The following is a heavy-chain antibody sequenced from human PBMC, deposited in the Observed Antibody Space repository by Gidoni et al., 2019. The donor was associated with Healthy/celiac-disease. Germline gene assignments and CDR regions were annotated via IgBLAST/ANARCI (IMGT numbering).Heavy chain of an antibody. Sequence: QVQLVQSGAEVKKPGASVKVSCKVSGYTLTAVSMHWVRQAPGKGLEWMGGFDPEDGETIYAQKFQGRVTMTEDTSTDPAYMELSSLRSEDTAVYYCATDGIYYDSSGHPSFDYWGQGTLVTVSS. V-gene: IGHV1-24*01. J-gene: IGHJ4*02. CDR2: FDPEDGET. D-gene: IGHD3-22*01. CDR3: ATDGIYYDSSGHPSFDY. CDR1: GYTLTAVS.